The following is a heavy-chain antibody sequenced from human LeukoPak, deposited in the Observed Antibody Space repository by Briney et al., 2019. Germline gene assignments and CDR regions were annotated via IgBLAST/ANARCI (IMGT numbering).Heavy chain of an antibody. Sequence: PSETLSLTCTVSGGSISSSSYYWGWIRQPPGKGLEWIGSIYYSGSTYYNPSLKSRVTISVDTSKNQFSLKLSSVTAADTAVYYCARHSSLWYENWFDPWGQGTLVTVSS. CDR2: IYYSGST. CDR1: GGSISSSSYY. V-gene: IGHV4-39*01. CDR3: ARHSSLWYENWFDP. D-gene: IGHD6-13*01. J-gene: IGHJ5*02.